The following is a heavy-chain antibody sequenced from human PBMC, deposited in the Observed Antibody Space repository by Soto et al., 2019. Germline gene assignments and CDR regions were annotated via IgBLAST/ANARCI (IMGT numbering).Heavy chain of an antibody. CDR3: ECSRNAGVADSFDY. J-gene: IGHJ4*02. V-gene: IGHV3-30*04. CDR2: ISRDGSYI. Sequence: GGALRLSWAASGFTFSRHAIHWVRLTPGRGLEWVLAISRDGSYIYYTDSVKGRFTVSRDNSKNTVFVQMNRLIPDDTALYFCECSRNAGVADSFDYWGQGTRVTVSS. D-gene: IGHD3-3*01. CDR1: GFTFSRHA.